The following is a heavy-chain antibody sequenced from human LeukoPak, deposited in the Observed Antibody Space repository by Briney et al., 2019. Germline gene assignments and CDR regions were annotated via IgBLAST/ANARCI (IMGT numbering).Heavy chain of an antibody. CDR1: GGSISSSSYY. J-gene: IGHJ4*02. Sequence: SETLSLTCTVSGGSISSSSYYWGWIRQPPGKGLEWIGSIYYSGSTYYNPSLKSRVTISVDTSKNQFSLKLSSVTAADTAVYYCARRSTTVTRGYFDCWGQGTLVTVSS. CDR2: IYYSGST. V-gene: IGHV4-39*01. CDR3: ARRSTTVTRGYFDC. D-gene: IGHD4-17*01.